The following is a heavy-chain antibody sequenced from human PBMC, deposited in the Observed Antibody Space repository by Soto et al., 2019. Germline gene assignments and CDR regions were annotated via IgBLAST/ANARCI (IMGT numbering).Heavy chain of an antibody. Sequence: SQTLSLTCVISGDRVSSHSAAWNWIRKSPSRGLEWLGRTFYRSKWYNDYALSVESRITINPDTSKNQCSLPLNSGTTEDTAVYYCARDGFSYGHLLFWGQGIRVTVSS. CDR1: GDRVSSHSAA. V-gene: IGHV6-1*01. CDR3: ARDGFSYGHLLF. CDR2: TFYRSKWYN. J-gene: IGHJ4*02. D-gene: IGHD3-10*01.